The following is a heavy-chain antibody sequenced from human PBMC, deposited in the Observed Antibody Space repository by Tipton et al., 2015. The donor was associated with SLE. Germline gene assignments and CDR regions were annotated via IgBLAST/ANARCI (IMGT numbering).Heavy chain of an antibody. V-gene: IGHV3-30*02. CDR1: GFTFSSYG. CDR3: AGKGAVPAAIPMDAFDV. D-gene: IGHD2-2*01. Sequence: SLRLSCAASGFTFSSYGMHWVRQAPGKGLEWVAFIRYDGSNKYYADSVKGRFTISRDNSKNTLYLQMNSLRAEDTAVYYCAGKGAVPAAIPMDAFDVWGQGTMVTVSS. J-gene: IGHJ3*01. CDR2: IRYDGSNK.